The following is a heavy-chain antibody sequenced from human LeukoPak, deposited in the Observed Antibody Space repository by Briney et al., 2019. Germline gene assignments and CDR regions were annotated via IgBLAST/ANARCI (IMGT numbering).Heavy chain of an antibody. D-gene: IGHD6-19*01. CDR2: TYYRSKWYN. Sequence: SQTLSLTCVVSGDSVSSQNGAGNWIRQSPSRGLEWLGRTYYRSKWYNDYAESMEGRMTISQDTSKNQYSLHLNSVTPDDTAVYYCARDFGTTGWHTFDYWGQGTLVTVSS. CDR3: ARDFGTTGWHTFDY. V-gene: IGHV6-1*01. CDR1: GDSVSSQNGA. J-gene: IGHJ4*02.